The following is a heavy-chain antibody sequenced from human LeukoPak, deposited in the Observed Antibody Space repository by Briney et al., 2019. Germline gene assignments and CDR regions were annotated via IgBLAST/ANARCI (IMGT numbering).Heavy chain of an antibody. D-gene: IGHD1-14*01. CDR1: VFTVSSAF. V-gene: IGHV3-53*01. Sequence: GGSLRLSCAASVFTVSSAFMSWVRQAPGKGLEWVSIIYGGGTTYYADSVKGRFTISRDNSENTLYLQMNSLRAEDTAVYYCARGVEPLAANTLAYWGQGTLVTVSS. J-gene: IGHJ4*02. CDR2: IYGGGTT. CDR3: ARGVEPLAANTLAY.